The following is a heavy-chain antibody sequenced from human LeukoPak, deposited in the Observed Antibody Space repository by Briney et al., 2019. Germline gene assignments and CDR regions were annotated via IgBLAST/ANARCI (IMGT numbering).Heavy chain of an antibody. Sequence: GGSLRLSCAASGFTVSSNYMSWVRQAPGKGVEWVSVIYSGGSTYYADSVKGRFTISRDNSKNTLYLQMNSLRAEDTAVYYCARGQKYCSSTGCSGGYDPWGQGTLVTVSS. J-gene: IGHJ5*02. D-gene: IGHD2-2*01. CDR1: GFTVSSNY. CDR2: IYSGGST. CDR3: ARGQKYCSSTGCSGGYDP. V-gene: IGHV3-66*01.